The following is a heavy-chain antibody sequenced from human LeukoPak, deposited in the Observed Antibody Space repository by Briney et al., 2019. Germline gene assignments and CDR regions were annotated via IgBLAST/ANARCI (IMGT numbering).Heavy chain of an antibody. J-gene: IGHJ2*01. V-gene: IGHV3-9*01. CDR3: AKAVYYYASGSGWYFDL. CDR1: GFTFDDYA. Sequence: GGSLRLSCAASGFTFDDYAMHWVRQAPGKSLEWVSHISWNSGSIGYADSVKGRFTISRDNAKNSLYLQMNSLRAEDTALYYCAKAVYYYASGSGWYFDLWGRGTLVTVSS. D-gene: IGHD3-10*01. CDR2: ISWNSGSI.